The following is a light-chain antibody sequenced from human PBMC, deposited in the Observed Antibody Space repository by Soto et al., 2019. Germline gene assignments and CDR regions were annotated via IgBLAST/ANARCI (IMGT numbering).Light chain of an antibody. Sequence: EIVMRQSPATLSVSPGEGATLSCRPSQSVDKDLAWYRQKPGQAPSLLVYDASTRATGVPARFSGSGSGTEFTLTITSLQSEDFAVYFCHQYNKWPRTFGRGTKVDIK. J-gene: IGKJ1*01. CDR3: HQYNKWPRT. CDR2: DAS. CDR1: QSVDKD. V-gene: IGKV3-15*01.